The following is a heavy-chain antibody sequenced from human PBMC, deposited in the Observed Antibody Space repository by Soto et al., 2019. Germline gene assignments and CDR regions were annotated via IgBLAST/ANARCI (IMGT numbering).Heavy chain of an antibody. J-gene: IGHJ6*02. CDR2: ISASGGSA. CDR1: GFRFSSYA. V-gene: IGHV3-23*01. Sequence: GGSLRLSCAAPGFRFSSYAMSWVRQAPGQGPEWLSVISASGGSAYYADSVRGRFTISRDNSKNTLYLQMKSLGAEDTAVYYCASSSALWHGMDAWGQGTTVTV. CDR3: ASSSALWHGMDA. D-gene: IGHD6-6*01.